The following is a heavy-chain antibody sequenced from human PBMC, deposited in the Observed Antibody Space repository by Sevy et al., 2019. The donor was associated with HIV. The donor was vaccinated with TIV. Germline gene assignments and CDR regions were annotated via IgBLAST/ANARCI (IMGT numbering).Heavy chain of an antibody. Sequence: GASVKVSCKVSGYTLTELSMHWVRQAPGKGLEWMGGFDPEDGETIYAQKFQGRVTMTEDTSTDTAYMELSSLRSEDTAVYYCATASGQWRLRVAFDIWGQGTMVTVSS. V-gene: IGHV1-24*01. CDR1: GYTLTELS. J-gene: IGHJ3*02. D-gene: IGHD6-19*01. CDR2: FDPEDGET. CDR3: ATASGQWRLRVAFDI.